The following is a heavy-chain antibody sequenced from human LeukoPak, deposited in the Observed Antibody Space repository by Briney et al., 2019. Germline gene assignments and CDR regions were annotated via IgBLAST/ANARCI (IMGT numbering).Heavy chain of an antibody. CDR3: ARAGGYNWNDDLDY. Sequence: GASVKVSCKASGYTFTSYGISWVRQAPGQGLEWMGWISDYSGDTNYAQKLQGRVTMTTDTSTSTAYMELRGLRSDDTAVYYCARAGGYNWNDDLDYWGQGTLVTVSS. D-gene: IGHD1-1*01. CDR2: ISDYSGDT. V-gene: IGHV1-18*01. CDR1: GYTFTSYG. J-gene: IGHJ4*02.